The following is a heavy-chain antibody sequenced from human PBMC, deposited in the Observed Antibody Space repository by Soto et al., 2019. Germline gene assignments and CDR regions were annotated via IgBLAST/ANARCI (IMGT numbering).Heavy chain of an antibody. CDR3: ARESGDYGDRNWFDP. V-gene: IGHV1-3*01. CDR1: GYTFTSYA. CDR2: INAGNGHT. J-gene: IGHJ5*02. D-gene: IGHD4-17*01. Sequence: GASVKVSCKASGYTFTSYAMHWVRQAPGQRLEWMGWINAGNGHTKYSQNFQGRVTITRDTSASTAYMELSSLRSEDTAVYYCARESGDYGDRNWFDPWGEGTLVTVPQ.